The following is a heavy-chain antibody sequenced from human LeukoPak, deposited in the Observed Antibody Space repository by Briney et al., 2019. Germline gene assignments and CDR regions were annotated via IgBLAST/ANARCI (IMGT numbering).Heavy chain of an antibody. CDR2: INPSGGST. CDR3: ARERSGYCSGDSCSNDAFDI. D-gene: IGHD2-15*01. Sequence: ASVKVSCKASGYTFTTYYMHWVRQAPGQGLEWMGIINPSGGSTSYAQKFQGRVTMTRDMSTSTVYMELSSLRSEDTAVYYCARERSGYCSGDSCSNDAFDIWGQGTMVTVSS. J-gene: IGHJ3*02. V-gene: IGHV1-46*01. CDR1: GYTFTTYY.